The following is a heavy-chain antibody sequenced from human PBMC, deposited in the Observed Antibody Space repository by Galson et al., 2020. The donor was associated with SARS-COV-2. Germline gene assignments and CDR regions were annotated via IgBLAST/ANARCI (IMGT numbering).Heavy chain of an antibody. CDR3: ARDNMIRGAAYGVDV. V-gene: IGHV1-18*01. CDR2: ISAYDGDT. D-gene: IGHD3-10*01. Sequence: ASVPVSCKASGYTFSTFGISWVRQAPGQGLEWMGWISAYDGDTKLAQKFHGRVTMTTDTSTTTAYMDLMSLRSDDTAVYYCARDNMIRGAAYGVDVWGHGTAVTVSS. J-gene: IGHJ6*02. CDR1: GYTFSTFG.